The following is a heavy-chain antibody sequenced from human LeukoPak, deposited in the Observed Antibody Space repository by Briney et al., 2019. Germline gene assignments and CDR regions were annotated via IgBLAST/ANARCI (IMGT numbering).Heavy chain of an antibody. V-gene: IGHV3-30-3*01. CDR2: ISYDGSNK. J-gene: IGHJ4*02. D-gene: IGHD3-10*01. CDR1: GFTFSSYA. Sequence: PGRSLRLSCAASGFTFSSYAMHWVRKAPGKGLERVAVISYDGSNKYYADSEKARFTISRANTKNTLYLQTNSLRAEDTAVYYCARARGGVFDYWGQGTLVTVSS. CDR3: ARARGGVFDY.